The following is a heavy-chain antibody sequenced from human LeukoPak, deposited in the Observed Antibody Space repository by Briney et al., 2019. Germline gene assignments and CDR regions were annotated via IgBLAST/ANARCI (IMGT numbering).Heavy chain of an antibody. D-gene: IGHD3-9*01. J-gene: IGHJ4*02. CDR3: ARDRLQMLRLLDWPINQFDS. CDR1: GYSFTTYY. V-gene: IGHV1-2*02. Sequence: GASVKVSCKASGYSFTTYYMHWVRQAPGQGLEWMGWINPNSDATNYAQKFQGRVSMTRDTSISTVYMELSSLTSDDTAVYYCARDRLQMLRLLDWPINQFDSWGQGSLVIVSS. CDR2: INPNSDAT.